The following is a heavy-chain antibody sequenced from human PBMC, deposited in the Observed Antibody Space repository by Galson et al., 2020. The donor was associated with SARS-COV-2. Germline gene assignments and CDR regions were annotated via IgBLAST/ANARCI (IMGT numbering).Heavy chain of an antibody. CDR2: IFSSGFT. D-gene: IGHD1-26*01. J-gene: IGHJ4*02. CDR3: ASGLGGDY. Sequence: GSYWSWIRQHPGRGLEWIGYIFSSGFTYYNPSLRSRVIMSLDTSKNQFSLKLNSVTAADTAVYYCASGLGGDYWGQGTLVTVSS. CDR1: GSY. V-gene: IGHV4-31*02.